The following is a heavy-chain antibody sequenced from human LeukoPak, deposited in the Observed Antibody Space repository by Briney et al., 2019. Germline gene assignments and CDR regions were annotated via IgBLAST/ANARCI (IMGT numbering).Heavy chain of an antibody. CDR1: GFTFSSSA. Sequence: PGGSLRLSCAASGFTFSSSAMSWVRQAPGKGLEWVSSINASGISTYYADSVKGRFTISRDNSKNTLYLQMNSLRGDDIAVYYCAKSFQYSNGRSPILNPIVSWGQGTLVSVSS. J-gene: IGHJ4*02. D-gene: IGHD2-15*01. CDR3: AKSFQYSNGRSPILNPIVS. V-gene: IGHV3-23*01. CDR2: INASGIST.